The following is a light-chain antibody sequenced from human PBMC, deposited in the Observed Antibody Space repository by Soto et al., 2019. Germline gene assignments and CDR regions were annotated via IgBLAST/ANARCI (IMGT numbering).Light chain of an antibody. CDR3: HHYDSSPPYT. Sequence: EIVLTQSPATLSLSPGERATLSCRASPSVANFVAWYQQKPGQAPRLLIYGAFNRATGIPARFSGSGSGTDFTLTISSLEPEDSAVYYCHHYDSSPPYTFGQGTKLEIK. CDR2: GAF. V-gene: IGKV3-11*01. CDR1: PSVANF. J-gene: IGKJ2*01.